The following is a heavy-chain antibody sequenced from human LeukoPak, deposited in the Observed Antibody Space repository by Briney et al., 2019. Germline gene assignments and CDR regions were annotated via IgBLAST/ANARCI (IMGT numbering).Heavy chain of an antibody. CDR3: AKGIVVVISGNAFDI. J-gene: IGHJ3*02. CDR1: GYTFINYY. CDR2: INPSGGTT. V-gene: IGHV1-46*01. D-gene: IGHD3-22*01. Sequence: ASVKVSCKASGYTFINYYMHWVRQAPGQGLEWMGIINPSGGTTSYAQNFQGRVTMTRDTSTSTVYMELSSLRSEDTAVYYCAKGIVVVISGNAFDIWGQGTMVTVSS.